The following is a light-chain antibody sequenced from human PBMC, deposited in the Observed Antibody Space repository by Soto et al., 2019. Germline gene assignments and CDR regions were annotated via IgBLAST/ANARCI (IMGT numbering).Light chain of an antibody. CDR1: SSDVGSYNL. V-gene: IGLV2-23*02. CDR3: CSYAGSSTFGVV. J-gene: IGLJ2*01. Sequence: QSALTQPASVSGSPGQSITISCTGTSSDVGSYNLVSWYQQHPGKDPKLMIYEVSKRTSGVSNRFSGSKSGNTASLTISGLQAEDEADYSCCSYAGSSTFGVVFGGGTKVTVL. CDR2: EVS.